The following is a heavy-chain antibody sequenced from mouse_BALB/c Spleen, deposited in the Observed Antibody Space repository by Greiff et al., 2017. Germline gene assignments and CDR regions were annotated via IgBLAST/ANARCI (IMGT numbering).Heavy chain of an antibody. J-gene: IGHJ2*01. CDR1: GYSITSDYA. CDR2: ISYSGST. Sequence: DVQLVESGPGLVKPSQSLSLTCTVTGYSITSDYAWNWIRQFPGNKLEWMGYISYSGSTSYNPSLKSRISITRDTSKNQFFLQLNSVTTEDTATYYCARAGDYYDGGYFDYWGQGTTLTVSS. CDR3: ARAGDYYDGGYFDY. D-gene: IGHD1-1*01. V-gene: IGHV3-2*02.